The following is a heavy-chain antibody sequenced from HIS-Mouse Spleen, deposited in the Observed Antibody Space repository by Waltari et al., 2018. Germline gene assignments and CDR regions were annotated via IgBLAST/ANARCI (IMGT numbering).Heavy chain of an antibody. D-gene: IGHD5-12*01. CDR3: ARERRGPGWFDP. V-gene: IGHV3-7*01. CDR2: RKQDGSEK. CDR1: GFTFSSYW. Sequence: EVQLVESGGGLVQPGGSLRLSCAASGFTFSSYWMSWVRQAPGKGLGWVANRKQDGSEKAYVDSVKGRLTISRDNAKNSLYLQMNSLRAEDTAVYYCARERRGPGWFDPWGQGTLVTVSS. J-gene: IGHJ5*02.